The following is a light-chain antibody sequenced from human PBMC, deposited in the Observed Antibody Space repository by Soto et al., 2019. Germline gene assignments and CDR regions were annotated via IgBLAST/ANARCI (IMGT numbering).Light chain of an antibody. V-gene: IGKV4-1*01. CDR1: YSVLYNANIRNY. CDR2: WAS. CDR3: QQYYSTPYT. Sequence: DIVMTQFPDSLPVSLGARPTTNSKSPYSVLYNANIRNYLAWYQQKPGQPPKVVIYWASTRASGVPDRFSGSGSGTDFTLTISSLQAEDVAVYYCQQYYSTPYTFGQGTKLEIK. J-gene: IGKJ2*01.